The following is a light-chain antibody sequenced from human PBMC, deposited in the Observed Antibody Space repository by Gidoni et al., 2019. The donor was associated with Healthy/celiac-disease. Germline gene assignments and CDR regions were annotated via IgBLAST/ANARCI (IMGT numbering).Light chain of an antibody. V-gene: IGKV4-1*01. CDR2: WAS. J-gene: IGKJ1*01. Sequence: DIVMTQSPDSLAVSLGGRATINCKSSQNVLYNSNNKNYLAWYQQKAGQPPKLLIYWASTRESGVPDRFSGSGSGTDFTLTISSLQAEDVAVYYCHQFYSTPWTFGQGTKVGIK. CDR1: QNVLYNSNNKNY. CDR3: HQFYSTPWT.